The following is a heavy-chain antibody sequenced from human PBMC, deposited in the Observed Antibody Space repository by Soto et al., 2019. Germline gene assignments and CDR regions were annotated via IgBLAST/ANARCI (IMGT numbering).Heavy chain of an antibody. CDR1: GGSISSGDYY. D-gene: IGHD3-22*01. V-gene: IGHV4-30-4*01. CDR2: MYYSGST. CDR3: ARVGRTYYYDGSGYNWFDP. J-gene: IGHJ5*02. Sequence: PSETLSLTCTVSGGSISSGDYYWSWIRQPPGKGLEWIGYMYYSGSTYYNPSLKSRLTISVDTSNNQFSPKLSSVTAADTAVYYCARVGRTYYYDGSGYNWFDPWGQGTPVTVSS.